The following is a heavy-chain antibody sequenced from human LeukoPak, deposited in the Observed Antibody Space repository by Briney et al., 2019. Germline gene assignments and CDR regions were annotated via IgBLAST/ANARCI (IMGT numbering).Heavy chain of an antibody. CDR3: ARGGSSSWYRVAFDI. J-gene: IGHJ3*02. V-gene: IGHV5-51*01. CDR2: IYPGDSDT. Sequence: GESLKISCKGSGYSFTSYWIGWVRQMPGKGLEWMGIIYPGDSDTRYSPSFQGQVTISADKSISTAYLQWSSLKASDTAMYYRARGGSSSWYRVAFDIWGQGTMVTVSS. D-gene: IGHD6-13*01. CDR1: GYSFTSYW.